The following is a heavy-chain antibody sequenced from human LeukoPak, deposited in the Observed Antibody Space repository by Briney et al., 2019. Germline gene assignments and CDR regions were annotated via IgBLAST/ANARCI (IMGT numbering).Heavy chain of an antibody. CDR3: AGETSGYDPWDYYYYYMDV. CDR1: GFTFSSYS. Sequence: GGSLRLSCAASGFTFSSYSMNWARQAPGKGLEWVSYISSSSSTIYYADSVKGRFTISRDNAKNSLYLQMNSLRAEDTAVYYCAGETSGYDPWDYYYYYMDVWGKGTTVTVS. J-gene: IGHJ6*03. CDR2: ISSSSSTI. V-gene: IGHV3-48*01. D-gene: IGHD5-12*01.